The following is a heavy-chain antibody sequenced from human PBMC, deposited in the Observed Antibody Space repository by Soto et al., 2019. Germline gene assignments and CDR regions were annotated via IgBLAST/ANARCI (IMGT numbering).Heavy chain of an antibody. Sequence: ASVKVSCKASGYTFTGYYMHWVRQAPGQGLEWMGWINPNSGGTNYAQKFQGWVTMTRDTSISTAYMELSRLRSDDTAVYYCARDRGEGYCSGGSCYSPYYYYGMDVWGQGTPVTVSS. V-gene: IGHV1-2*04. J-gene: IGHJ6*02. CDR3: ARDRGEGYCSGGSCYSPYYYYGMDV. CDR1: GYTFTGYY. D-gene: IGHD2-15*01. CDR2: INPNSGGT.